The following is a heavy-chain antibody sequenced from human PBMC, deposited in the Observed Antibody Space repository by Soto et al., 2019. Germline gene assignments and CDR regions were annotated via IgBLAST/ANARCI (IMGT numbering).Heavy chain of an antibody. V-gene: IGHV5-10-1*01. J-gene: IGHJ4*02. CDR1: GYSFTSYW. CDR3: ARLPYSSGWSEIRFDY. CDR2: IDPSDSYT. Sequence: PGESLKISFKGSGYSFTSYWISWVRQMPGKGLEWMGRIDPSDSYTNYSPSFQGHVTISADKSISTAYLQWSSLKASDTAMYYCARLPYSSGWSEIRFDYWGQGTLVTVSS. D-gene: IGHD6-19*01.